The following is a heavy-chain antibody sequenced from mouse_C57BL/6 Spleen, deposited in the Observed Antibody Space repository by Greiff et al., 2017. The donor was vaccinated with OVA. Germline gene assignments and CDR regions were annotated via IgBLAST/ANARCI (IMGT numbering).Heavy chain of an antibody. J-gene: IGHJ1*03. Sequence: LMESGPELVKPGASVKISCKASGYTFTDYYINWVKQRPGQGLEWIGWIYPGSGNTKYNEKFKGKATLTVDTSSSTAYMQRSSLTSEDSAVYFCARRYYDYDEYFDVWGTGTTVTVSS. V-gene: IGHV1-84*01. CDR1: GYTFTDYY. D-gene: IGHD2-4*01. CDR3: ARRYYDYDEYFDV. CDR2: IYPGSGNT.